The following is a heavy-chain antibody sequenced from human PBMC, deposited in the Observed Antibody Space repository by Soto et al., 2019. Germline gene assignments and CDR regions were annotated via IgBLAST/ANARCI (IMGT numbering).Heavy chain of an antibody. CDR3: ARVWGSGSYDY. V-gene: IGHV4-61*01. Sequence: SETLSLTCTVSGGSISSGNYYWSWIRQPPGKGLEWIGYIYYSGSTNYNPSLKSRVTISVDTSKNQFSLKLSSVTAADTAVYYCARVWGSGSYDYWGQGTLVTVSS. D-gene: IGHD3-10*01. J-gene: IGHJ4*02. CDR1: GGSISSGNYY. CDR2: IYYSGST.